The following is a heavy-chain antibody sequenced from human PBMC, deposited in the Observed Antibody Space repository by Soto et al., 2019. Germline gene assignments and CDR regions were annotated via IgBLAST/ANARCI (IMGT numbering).Heavy chain of an antibody. J-gene: IGHJ4*02. CDR2: ITWNSVAL. D-gene: IGHD3-9*01. CDR3: AKERVRDFDG. V-gene: IGHV3-9*01. CDR1: GFTFDDHA. Sequence: VQLVESGGGSVRPGGSLRLSCAASGFTFDDHAMHWVRQAPGKGLEWISAITWNSVALDYADSVKGRFTISRDNAKNSLYLQMNSLRPEDTALYYCAKERVRDFDGWGQGTLVTVSS.